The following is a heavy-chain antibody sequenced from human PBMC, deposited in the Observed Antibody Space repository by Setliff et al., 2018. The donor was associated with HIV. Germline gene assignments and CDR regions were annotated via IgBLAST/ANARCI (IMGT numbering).Heavy chain of an antibody. J-gene: IGHJ4*02. V-gene: IGHV3-30*01. CDR1: GFTFSSYA. Sequence: GGSLRLSCAAPGFTFSSYAMHWVRQAPGKGLEWVAVISYDGSNKYYADSVKGRFTISRDNSKNTLYLQMNSLRAEDTAVYYCARDYYDSGWGQGTLVTVSS. CDR3: ARDYYDSG. CDR2: ISYDGSNK. D-gene: IGHD3-22*01.